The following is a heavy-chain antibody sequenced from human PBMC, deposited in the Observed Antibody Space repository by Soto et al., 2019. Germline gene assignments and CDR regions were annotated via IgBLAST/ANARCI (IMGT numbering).Heavy chain of an antibody. Sequence: GGSLRLSCAAFGFTFSSYGMHWVRQAPGKGLEWVAVIWYDGSNKYYADSVKGRFTISRDNSKNTLYLQMNSLRAEDTAVYYCARDPFRPLYSSSWLFDYWGQGTLVTVSS. CDR1: GFTFSSYG. CDR3: ARDPFRPLYSSSWLFDY. V-gene: IGHV3-33*01. J-gene: IGHJ4*02. CDR2: IWYDGSNK. D-gene: IGHD6-13*01.